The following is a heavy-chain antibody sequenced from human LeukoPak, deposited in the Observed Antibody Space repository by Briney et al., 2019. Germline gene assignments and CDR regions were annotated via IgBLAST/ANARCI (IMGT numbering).Heavy chain of an antibody. CDR1: GGSISSGGYS. Sequence: SSQTLSLTCAVSGGSISSGGYSWSWIRQPPGKGLEWVGYIYHSGSTYYNPSLKSRVTISVDRSKNQFSLKLSSVTAADTAVYYCARGIPPADYWGQGTLVTVSS. J-gene: IGHJ4*02. V-gene: IGHV4-30-2*01. CDR2: IYHSGST. D-gene: IGHD2-2*02. CDR3: ARGIPPADY.